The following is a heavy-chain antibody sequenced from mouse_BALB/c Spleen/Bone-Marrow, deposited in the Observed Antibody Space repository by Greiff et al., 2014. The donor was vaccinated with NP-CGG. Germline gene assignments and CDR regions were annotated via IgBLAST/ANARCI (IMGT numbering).Heavy chain of an antibody. V-gene: IGHV14-3*02. Sequence: VQLKESGAELVKPGASVKLSCTPSGFNIKDTYIHWGKQRPEQGLEWIGRIDPANGNTKYDPEFQGKATITADTSSNTAYLHLSSLTSEDTAVYSCAHDAPFAYWGQGTLVTVSA. CDR1: GFNIKDTY. CDR2: IDPANGNT. CDR3: AHDAPFAY. D-gene: IGHD2-3*01. J-gene: IGHJ3*01.